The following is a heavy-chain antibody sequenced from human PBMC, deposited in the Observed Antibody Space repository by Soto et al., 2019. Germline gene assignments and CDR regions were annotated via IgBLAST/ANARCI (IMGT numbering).Heavy chain of an antibody. CDR1: GYTFTSYY. CDR3: ASDYGDYVPDP. D-gene: IGHD4-17*01. CDR2: INPSGGST. V-gene: IGHV1-46*01. Sequence: QVQLVQSGAEVKKSGASVKVSCKASGYTFTSYYMHWVRQAPGQGLEWMGIINPSGGSTSYAQKFQGRVTMTRDTSTSTVYMELSSLRSEDTAVYYCASDYGDYVPDPWGQGTLVTVSS. J-gene: IGHJ5*02.